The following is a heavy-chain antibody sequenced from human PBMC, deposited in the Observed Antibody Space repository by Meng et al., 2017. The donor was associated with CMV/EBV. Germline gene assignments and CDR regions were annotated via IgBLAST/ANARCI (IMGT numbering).Heavy chain of an antibody. CDR2: SSGYNENT. CDR1: GYG. D-gene: IGHD2-2*02. CDR3: ARGYCTTNSCYKLGWYYGMDV. J-gene: IGHJ6*02. Sequence: GYGITWVRQAPEPGLEWRGWSSGYNENTDDTKKVHGRVNMTTDTSASTAYRELRNMRTDDTAVYYCARGYCTTNSCYKLGWYYGMDVWGQGTTVTVSS. V-gene: IGHV1-18*01.